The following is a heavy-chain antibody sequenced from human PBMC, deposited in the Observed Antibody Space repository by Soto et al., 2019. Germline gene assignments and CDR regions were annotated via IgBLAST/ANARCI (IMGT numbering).Heavy chain of an antibody. CDR1: GYTFTGYY. D-gene: IGHD3-3*01. CDR2: INPNSGGT. Sequence: ASVKVSCKASGYTFTGYYMHWVRQAPGQGLEGMGWINPNSGGTNYAQKFQGWVTMTRDTSISTAYMELSRLRSDDTAVYYCARGLLTHDYDFWSGYYGPAFDYWGQGTLVTVSS. CDR3: ARGLLTHDYDFWSGYYGPAFDY. J-gene: IGHJ4*02. V-gene: IGHV1-2*04.